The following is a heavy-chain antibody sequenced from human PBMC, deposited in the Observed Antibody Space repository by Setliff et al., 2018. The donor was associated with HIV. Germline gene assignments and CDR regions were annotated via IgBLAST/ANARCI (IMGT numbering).Heavy chain of an antibody. CDR1: GYSFSSYY. D-gene: IGHD3-16*01. J-gene: IGHJ4*01. CDR3: ATGHYDYWNGYSARGPLDY. CDR2: INPRGGKA. V-gene: IGHV1-46*01. Sequence: ASVKVSCKASGYSFSSYYMHWVRQAPGQGLEWMGIINPRGGKANYAQRFQGRLTVTTDTSTSTVYMELRLLTSDDTAIYYCATGHYDYWNGYSARGPLDYWGHGTLVTVSS.